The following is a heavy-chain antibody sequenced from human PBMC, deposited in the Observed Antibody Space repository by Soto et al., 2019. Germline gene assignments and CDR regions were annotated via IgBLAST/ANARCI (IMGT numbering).Heavy chain of an antibody. V-gene: IGHV4-61*01. J-gene: IGHJ4*02. CDR1: GGSVSSGSYY. D-gene: IGHD4-17*01. Sequence: PSETLSLTCTVSGGSVSSGSYYWSWIRQPPGKGLEWIGYIYYSGSTNYNPSLKSRVTISVDTSKNQFSLKLSSVTAADTAVYYCARHYGDYGGVDYWGQGTLVTVSS. CDR2: IYYSGST. CDR3: ARHYGDYGGVDY.